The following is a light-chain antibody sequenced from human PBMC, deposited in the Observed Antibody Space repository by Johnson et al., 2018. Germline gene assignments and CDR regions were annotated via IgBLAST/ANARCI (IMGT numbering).Light chain of an antibody. CDR1: SSNIGNNY. CDR2: ENN. J-gene: IGLJ1*01. CDR3: GTWDRSLSAGNV. V-gene: IGLV1-51*02. Sequence: QSVLTQPPSVSAAPGQKVTISCSGSSSNIGNNYVSWYQQLPGTAPKLLIYENNKRPSGIPDRFSGSKSGTSATLGITGLQTGDEAEYYCGTWDRSLSAGNVCGTGTKVTCL.